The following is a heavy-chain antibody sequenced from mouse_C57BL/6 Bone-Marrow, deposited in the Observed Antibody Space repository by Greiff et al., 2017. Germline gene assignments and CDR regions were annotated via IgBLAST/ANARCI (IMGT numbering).Heavy chain of an antibody. Sequence: EVQGVESGEGLVKPGGSLKLSCAASGFTFSSYAMSWVRQTPEKRLEWVAYISSGGDYIYYADTVKGRFTISRDNARNTLYLQMSSLKSEDTAMYYCTRTIYYYGSSFDYWGQGTTLTVSS. J-gene: IGHJ2*01. CDR2: ISSGGDYI. CDR3: TRTIYYYGSSFDY. CDR1: GFTFSSYA. D-gene: IGHD1-1*01. V-gene: IGHV5-9-1*02.